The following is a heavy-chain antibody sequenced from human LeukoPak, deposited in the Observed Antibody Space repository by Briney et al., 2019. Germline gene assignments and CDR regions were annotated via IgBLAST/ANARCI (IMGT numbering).Heavy chain of an antibody. CDR3: XXXXXXXXXDXXXXXXXXXDKXYXXY. CDR2: IYYSGST. J-gene: IGHJ4*02. CDR1: GGSISSSSYY. V-gene: IGHV4-39*07. Sequence: XXXXSGGSISSSSYYWGWIRQPPGKGLEWIGSIYYSGSTYYNPSLKSRVTISVDTSKNQFSLKLSSVTAADTAVYXXXXXXXXXXXDXXXXXXXXXDKXYXXYWGQGTLXTVSS.